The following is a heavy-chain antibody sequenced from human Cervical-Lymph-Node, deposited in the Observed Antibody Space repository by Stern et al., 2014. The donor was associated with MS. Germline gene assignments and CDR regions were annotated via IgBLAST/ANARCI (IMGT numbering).Heavy chain of an antibody. D-gene: IGHD2-8*01. CDR3: ARDNDDNGMDV. V-gene: IGHV1-69*01. Sequence: VQLVESGAEVKKPGSSVKVSCKASGGSFINHAISWVRQAPGQGLEWMGGFIPIFGTTHYAQKFQGRVTITADESATTAYMELCSLRSQDTAVYFCARDNDDNGMDVWGQGTTVIVSS. CDR1: GGSFINHA. CDR2: FIPIFGTT. J-gene: IGHJ6*02.